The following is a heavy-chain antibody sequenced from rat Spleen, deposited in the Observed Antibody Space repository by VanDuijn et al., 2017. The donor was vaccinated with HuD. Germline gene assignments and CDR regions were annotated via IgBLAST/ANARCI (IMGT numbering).Heavy chain of an antibody. D-gene: IGHD1-3*01. V-gene: IGHV3-3*01. J-gene: IGHJ1*01. Sequence: EVQLRESGPGLVRPSQSLSLTCSVSGYSITGAYRWNWIRKFPGNRLEWMGYINSVGSTNYNPSLKSRISITRDTSKNQFFLQLNSVTTEDTATYYCSRFNNYWFFDFWGPGTMVTVSS. CDR2: INSVGST. CDR3: SRFNNYWFFDF. CDR1: GYSITGAYR.